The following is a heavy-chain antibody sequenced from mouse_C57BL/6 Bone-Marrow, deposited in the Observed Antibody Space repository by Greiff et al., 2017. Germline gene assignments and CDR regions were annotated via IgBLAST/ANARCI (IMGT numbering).Heavy chain of an antibody. D-gene: IGHD2-1*01. J-gene: IGHJ4*01. Sequence: EVKLVESGPELVKPGDSVKISCKASGYSFTGYFMNWVMQSPGKSLEWIGRINPYNGDTFYNQKFKGTATLTVDKSSSTAYMELRSLTSEDSAVYYCVRIYWGNAIDYGGQGTSVTVSS. CDR3: VRIYWGNAIDY. V-gene: IGHV1-20*01. CDR1: GYSFTGYF. CDR2: INPYNGDT.